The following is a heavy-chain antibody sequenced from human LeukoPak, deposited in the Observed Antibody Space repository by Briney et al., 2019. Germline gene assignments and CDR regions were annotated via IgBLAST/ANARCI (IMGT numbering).Heavy chain of an antibody. D-gene: IGHD2-21*02. CDR2: INPNSGGT. Sequence: GASVKVSCKASGYTFTGYYMHWVRQAPGQGLEWMGWINPNSGGTNYAQKFQGRVTMTRDTSISTAYMELSRLRSDDTAVYYCARVGLCGGDCYGDAFDIWGQGTMVTVSS. V-gene: IGHV1-2*02. CDR1: GYTFTGYY. J-gene: IGHJ3*02. CDR3: ARVGLCGGDCYGDAFDI.